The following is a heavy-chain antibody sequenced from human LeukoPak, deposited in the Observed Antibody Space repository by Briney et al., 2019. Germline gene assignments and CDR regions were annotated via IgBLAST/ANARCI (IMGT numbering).Heavy chain of an antibody. J-gene: IGHJ4*02. CDR1: GFTFSSYS. Sequence: GGSLRLSCAASGFTFSSYSMNWVRQAPGKGLEWVSSISSSSSYIYYADSVKGRFTISRDNAKNSLYLQMNSLRAEDTAVYYCARDPILNYCDSSARAFDYWGQGTLVTVSS. V-gene: IGHV3-21*01. CDR3: ARDPILNYCDSSARAFDY. D-gene: IGHD3-22*01. CDR2: ISSSSSYI.